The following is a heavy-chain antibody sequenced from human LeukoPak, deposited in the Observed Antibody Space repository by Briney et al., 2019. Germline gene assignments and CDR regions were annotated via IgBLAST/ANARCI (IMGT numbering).Heavy chain of an antibody. V-gene: IGHV1-18*01. CDR3: ARRMGYQVLPNYYSFYYMDV. CDR2: INTYNNNT. Sequence: ASVKVSCKASGYTFTSYGINWVRQAPGQGLEWMGWINTYNNNTNYAQNFQGRVTMTTDTSTRTVYMELRSLRSDDTAVYYCARRMGYQVLPNYYSFYYMDVWGKGTTVTVSS. CDR1: GYTFTSYG. J-gene: IGHJ6*03. D-gene: IGHD2-2*01.